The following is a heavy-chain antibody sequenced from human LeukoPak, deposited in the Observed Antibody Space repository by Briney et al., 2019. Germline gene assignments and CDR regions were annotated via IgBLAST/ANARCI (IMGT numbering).Heavy chain of an antibody. CDR2: ITWDGGST. Sequence: AGGSLRLSCAASGFTFDDYAMHWVRQAPGKGLEWVSLITWDGGSTYYADSAKGRFTISRDNSNNSLYLQMNSLRAEDTALYYCAKDKYYYDSSGYYVGAVLEYWGQGTLVTVSS. V-gene: IGHV3-43D*04. D-gene: IGHD3-22*01. CDR1: GFTFDDYA. J-gene: IGHJ4*02. CDR3: AKDKYYYDSSGYYVGAVLEY.